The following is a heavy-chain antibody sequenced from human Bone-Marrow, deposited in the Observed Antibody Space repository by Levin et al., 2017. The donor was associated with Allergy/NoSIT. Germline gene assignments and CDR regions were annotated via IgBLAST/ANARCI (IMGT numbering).Heavy chain of an antibody. CDR2: INPYSGGT. CDR3: ASTSTSASDVFHM. CDR1: GYTFTGYY. Sequence: PGESLKISCRTSGYTFTGYYIHWIRQAPGQGLEWLGWINPYSGGTKTAQKFQDRVTMTRDMSISTASMDLSSLTSDDTAVYYCASTSTSASDVFHMWGQGTVVTVSS. J-gene: IGHJ3*02. V-gene: IGHV1-2*02. D-gene: IGHD6-6*01.